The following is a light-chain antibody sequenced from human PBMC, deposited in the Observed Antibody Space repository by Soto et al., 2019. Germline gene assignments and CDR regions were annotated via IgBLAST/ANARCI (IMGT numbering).Light chain of an antibody. Sequence: DIQMTQSPSSVSASVVDTVTITCRASQGLKSLAWYQQKPGKAPRLLIYEATNLQSGVPPRFSGSGSGTDFTLTISSLQPEDFATYSCQQANSFPITFGQGTRLEI. CDR3: QQANSFPIT. J-gene: IGKJ5*01. CDR2: EAT. CDR1: QGLKS. V-gene: IGKV1-12*01.